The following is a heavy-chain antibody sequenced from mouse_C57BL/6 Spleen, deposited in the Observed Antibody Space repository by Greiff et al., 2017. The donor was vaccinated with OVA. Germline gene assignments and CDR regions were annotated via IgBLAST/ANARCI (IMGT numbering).Heavy chain of an antibody. CDR3: ARRGAAQATPFAY. CDR2: IYPSDSET. J-gene: IGHJ3*01. D-gene: IGHD3-2*02. Sequence: QVQLKQSGAELVRPGSSVKLSCKASGYTFTSYWMDWVKQRPGQGLEWIGNIYPSDSETHYNQKFKDKATLTVDKSSSTAYMQLSSLTSEDSAVYYCARRGAAQATPFAYWGQGTLVTVSA. V-gene: IGHV1-61*01. CDR1: GYTFTSYW.